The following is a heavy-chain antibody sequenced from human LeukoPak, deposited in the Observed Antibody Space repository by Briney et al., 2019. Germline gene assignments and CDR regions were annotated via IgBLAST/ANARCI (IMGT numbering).Heavy chain of an antibody. CDR2: ISGSGGTT. Sequence: GGSLRLSCAASGFTFSSYGMSWVRQAPGKGLEWVSAISGSGGTTYYADSVKGRFTISRDNSKNTLYLQMNSLRAEDTAVYYCAKVGKRFGELGFYFDYWGQGTLVTVSS. CDR1: GFTFSSYG. CDR3: AKVGKRFGELGFYFDY. J-gene: IGHJ4*02. V-gene: IGHV3-23*01. D-gene: IGHD3-10*01.